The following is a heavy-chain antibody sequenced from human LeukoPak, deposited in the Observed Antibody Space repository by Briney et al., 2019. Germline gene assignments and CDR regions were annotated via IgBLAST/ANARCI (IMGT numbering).Heavy chain of an antibody. J-gene: IGHJ6*03. CDR1: GFTFSSYA. V-gene: IGHV3-23*01. Sequence: GGSLRLSCAASGFTFSSYAMSWVRQAPGKGLEWVSAISGSGGSTYYADSVKGRSTISRDNSKNTLYLQMNSLRAEDTAVYYCAKEGTYDFWSGYRIYYYMDVWGKGTTVTVSS. D-gene: IGHD3-3*01. CDR2: ISGSGGST. CDR3: AKEGTYDFWSGYRIYYYMDV.